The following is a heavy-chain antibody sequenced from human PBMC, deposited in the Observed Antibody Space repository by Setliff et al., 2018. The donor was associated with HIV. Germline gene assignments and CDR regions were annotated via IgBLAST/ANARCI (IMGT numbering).Heavy chain of an antibody. CDR1: GGSISSHY. J-gene: IGHJ4*02. CDR2: IYTSGSP. Sequence: SETLSLTCTVSGGSISSHYWSWIRQPAGKGLEWIGHIYTSGSPSYNPSLKGRITISLDTSKNQFSLNLTSVTAADTAVYYCARRIQNWGQGTLVTVSS. D-gene: IGHD5-18*01. CDR3: ARRIQN. V-gene: IGHV4-4*07.